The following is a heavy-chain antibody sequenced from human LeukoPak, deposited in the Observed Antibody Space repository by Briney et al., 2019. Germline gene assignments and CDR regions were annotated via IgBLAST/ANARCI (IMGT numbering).Heavy chain of an antibody. J-gene: IGHJ3*02. CDR1: GGSISTYY. CDR2: IYYSGST. D-gene: IGHD1-26*01. CDR3: TRGGVVGATNAFDT. V-gene: IGHV4-59*01. Sequence: SETLSLTCTVPGGSISTYYWSWIRQPPGKGLEWIGYIYYSGSTNYGPSLKSRVTISVDMSKNEFSLKLTSVTAADTAVYYCTRGGVVGATNAFDTWGQGTIVTVSS.